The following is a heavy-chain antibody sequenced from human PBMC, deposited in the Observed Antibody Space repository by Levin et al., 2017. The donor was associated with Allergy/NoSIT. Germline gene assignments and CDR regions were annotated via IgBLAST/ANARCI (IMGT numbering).Heavy chain of an antibody. CDR3: TRDPPGSHFDY. Sequence: PGESLKISCAASGFTFSNYNMNWVRQAPGKGLEWLSYITSSGTTYYADSVKGRFTSSRDNAKNSLFLQMNSLRADDTAVYYCTRDPPGSHFDYWGQGTLVTVSS. CDR1: GFTFSNYN. J-gene: IGHJ4*02. CDR2: ITSSGTT. D-gene: IGHD1-26*01. V-gene: IGHV3-48*01.